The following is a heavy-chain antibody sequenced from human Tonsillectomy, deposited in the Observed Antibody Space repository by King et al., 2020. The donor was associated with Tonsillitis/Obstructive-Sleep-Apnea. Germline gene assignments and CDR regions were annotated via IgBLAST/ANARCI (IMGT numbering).Heavy chain of an antibody. Sequence: VQLQESGPGLVKPSETLSLTCTVSGGSVSSGSYYWSWIRQPPGKGLEWIGYIYYSGSTNYNPSLKSRVTISVDTSKNQFSLKLSSVTAADTAVAYCARGSSVGGNYDFYYDDMDVWGKGTTVTVSS. CDR3: ARGSSVGGNYDFYYDDMDV. J-gene: IGHJ6*03. V-gene: IGHV4-61*01. D-gene: IGHD4-23*01. CDR1: GGSVSSGSYY. CDR2: IYYSGST.